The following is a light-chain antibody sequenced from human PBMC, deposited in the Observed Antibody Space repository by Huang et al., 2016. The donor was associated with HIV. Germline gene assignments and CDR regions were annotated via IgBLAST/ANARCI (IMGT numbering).Light chain of an antibody. CDR3: QHFDNLALT. CDR1: QDISNY. J-gene: IGKJ4*01. Sequence: DIQMTQSPSSLSASVGDRVTITCQASQDISNYLNWYQQKPGKAPKHLIYDASNLETGVPSRCSGSGSGTDFTFTISSLQPEDIATYYCQHFDNLALTFGGGTKVQIK. V-gene: IGKV1-33*01. CDR2: DAS.